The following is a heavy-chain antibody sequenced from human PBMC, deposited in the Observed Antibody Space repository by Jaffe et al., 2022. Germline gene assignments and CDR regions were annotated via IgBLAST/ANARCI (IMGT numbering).Heavy chain of an antibody. J-gene: IGHJ4*02. CDR3: AKDHFSVGLGSFEQWLVPPAYYFDY. D-gene: IGHD6-19*01. Sequence: EVQLLESGGGLVQPGGSLRLSCAASGFTFSSYAMSWVRQAPGKGLEWVSAISGSGGSTYYADSVKGRFTISRDNSKNTLYLQMNSLRAEDTAVYYCAKDHFSVGLGSFEQWLVPPAYYFDYWGQGTLVTVSS. CDR2: ISGSGGST. V-gene: IGHV3-23*01. CDR1: GFTFSSYA.